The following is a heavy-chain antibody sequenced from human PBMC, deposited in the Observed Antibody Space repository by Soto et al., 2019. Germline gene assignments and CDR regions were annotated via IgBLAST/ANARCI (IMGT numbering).Heavy chain of an antibody. CDR1: GGSISGGGFS. D-gene: IGHD3-10*01. Sequence: QLQLQESGSRLVKPSQTLSLTCAVSGGSISGGGFSWSWIRQPPGKGLEWIGYILHTGGTQYNRSLKSRVSMSVDKSKNQFSLHLTSVTAADTAVYYCARLQFGEGFDYWGQGALVTVSS. V-gene: IGHV4-30-2*01. CDR2: ILHTGGT. CDR3: ARLQFGEGFDY. J-gene: IGHJ4*02.